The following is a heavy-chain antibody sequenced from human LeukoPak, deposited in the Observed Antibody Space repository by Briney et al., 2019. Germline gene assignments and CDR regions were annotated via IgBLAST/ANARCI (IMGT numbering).Heavy chain of an antibody. CDR1: GGSISSGDYS. J-gene: IGHJ3*02. D-gene: IGHD3-16*01. CDR3: ARDGGKGAFDI. CDR2: MYHSGST. Sequence: PSETLSLTCAVSGGSISSGDYSWSWIRQPPGKGLERIGYMYHSGSTYYNPSLKSRVTISVDRSKNQFSLKLSSVTAADTAVYYCARDGGKGAFDIWGQGTMVTVSS. V-gene: IGHV4-30-2*01.